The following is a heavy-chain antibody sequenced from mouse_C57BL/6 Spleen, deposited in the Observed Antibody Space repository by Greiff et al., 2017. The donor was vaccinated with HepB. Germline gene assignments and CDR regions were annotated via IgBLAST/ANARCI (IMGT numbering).Heavy chain of an antibody. V-gene: IGHV1-15*01. J-gene: IGHJ3*01. D-gene: IGHD1-1*01. CDR1: GYTFTDYE. CDR2: IDPETGGT. Sequence: VQLQQSGAELVRPGASVTLSCKASGYTFTDYEMHWVKQTPVHGLEWIGAIDPETGGTAYNQKFKGKAILTADKSSSTAYMELRSLTSEDSAVSYCTRSYGRGFAYWGQGALVTVSA. CDR3: TRSYGRGFAY.